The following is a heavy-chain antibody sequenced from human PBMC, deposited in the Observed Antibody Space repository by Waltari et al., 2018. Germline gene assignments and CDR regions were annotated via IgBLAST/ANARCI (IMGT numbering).Heavy chain of an antibody. CDR2: IYHSGST. J-gene: IGHJ4*02. CDR1: GYSISSGYY. CDR3: ARDSVGWLVQEPFDY. Sequence: QVQLQESGPGLVKPSETLSLTCAVSGYSISSGYYWGWIRQPPGKGLEWIGSIYHSGSTYYNPSLKSRVTISVDTSKNQFSLKLSSVTAADTAVYYCARDSVGWLVQEPFDYWGQGTLVTVSS. V-gene: IGHV4-38-2*01. D-gene: IGHD6-19*01.